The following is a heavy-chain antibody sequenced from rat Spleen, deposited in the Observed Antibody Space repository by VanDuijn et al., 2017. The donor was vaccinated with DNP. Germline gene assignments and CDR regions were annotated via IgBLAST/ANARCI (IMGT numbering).Heavy chain of an antibody. J-gene: IGHJ4*01. D-gene: IGHD1-11*01. CDR1: GFIFSNYW. Sequence: EVQLVESGGGPVQPGRSLKLSCVASGFIFSNYWMTWIRQAPGKGLEWVASISYDGSSTYYRDSVKGRFTISRDNAKSTLNLQMTSLRSEDTATYYCARRGGNYGVMDAWGQGASVTVSS. CDR2: ISYDGSST. CDR3: ARRGGNYGVMDA. V-gene: IGHV5-31*01.